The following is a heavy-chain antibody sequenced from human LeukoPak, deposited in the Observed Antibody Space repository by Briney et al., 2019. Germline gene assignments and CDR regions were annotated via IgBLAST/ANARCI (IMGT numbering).Heavy chain of an antibody. CDR3: ARGLPYSSSWYVY. D-gene: IGHD6-13*01. Sequence: SETLSLTCTVSGGSISSYYWSWIRQPPGKGLEWIGEINHSGSTNYNPSLKSRVTISVDTSKNQFSLKLSSVTAADTAVYYCARGLPYSSSWYVYWGQGTLVTVSS. V-gene: IGHV4-34*01. J-gene: IGHJ4*02. CDR2: INHSGST. CDR1: GGSISSYY.